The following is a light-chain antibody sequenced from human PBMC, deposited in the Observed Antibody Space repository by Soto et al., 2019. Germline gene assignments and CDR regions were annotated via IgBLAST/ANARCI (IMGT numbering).Light chain of an antibody. CDR1: PSVRSTY. CDR3: QQYGNLPT. Sequence: IVLTQSPGTLSLSPGERATLSCRASPSVRSTYLAWYQHKPGQAPRILNYDVSTRATDIPDRFSGSGSGTDFTLTISRLEPEDFAVYYCQQYGNLPTFGQGTRLEI. J-gene: IGKJ5*01. V-gene: IGKV3-20*01. CDR2: DVS.